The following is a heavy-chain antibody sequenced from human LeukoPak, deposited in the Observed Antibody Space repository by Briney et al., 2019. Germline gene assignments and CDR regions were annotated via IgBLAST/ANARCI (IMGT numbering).Heavy chain of an antibody. J-gene: IGHJ5*02. Sequence: ASVKVSCKASVYTFTGYYMHWVRQAPGQGLEWMGWINPNSGGTNYAQKFQGRVTMTRDTSISTAYMELSRLRSDDTAVYYCARGLRRAAAGTNNWFDLWGQGTLVTVSS. D-gene: IGHD6-13*01. CDR1: VYTFTGYY. CDR2: INPNSGGT. V-gene: IGHV1-2*02. CDR3: ARGLRRAAAGTNNWFDL.